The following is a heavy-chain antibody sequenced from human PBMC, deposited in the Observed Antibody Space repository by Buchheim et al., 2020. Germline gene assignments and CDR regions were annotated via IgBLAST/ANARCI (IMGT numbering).Heavy chain of an antibody. CDR2: IYYSGST. CDR3: ARYYYDSSGYYLNY. Sequence: QVQLQESGPGLVKPAETLSLTCTVSGCSISSYYWSWIRQLPGKGLEWIGYIYYSGSTNYNPSLKSRVSISVDTSKNQFSLKLSSVTAADTAVYYCARYYYDSSGYYLNYWGQGTL. V-gene: IGHV4-59*01. J-gene: IGHJ4*02. CDR1: GCSISSYY. D-gene: IGHD3-22*01.